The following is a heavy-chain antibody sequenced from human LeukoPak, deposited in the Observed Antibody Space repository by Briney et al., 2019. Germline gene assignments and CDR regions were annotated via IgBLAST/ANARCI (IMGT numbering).Heavy chain of an antibody. V-gene: IGHV4-34*01. CDR1: GGSFSGYY. Sequence: SETLPLTCAVYGGSFSGYYWSWIRQPPGKGLEWIGEINHSGSTNYNPSLKSRVTISVDTSKKQFSLKLSSVTAADTAVYYCARGLSAVVYWGQGTLVTVSS. J-gene: IGHJ4*02. D-gene: IGHD3-16*02. CDR2: INHSGST. CDR3: ARGLSAVVY.